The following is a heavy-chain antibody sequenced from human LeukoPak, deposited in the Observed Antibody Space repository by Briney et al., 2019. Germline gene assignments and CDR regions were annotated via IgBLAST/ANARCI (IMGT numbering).Heavy chain of an antibody. D-gene: IGHD3-22*01. J-gene: IGHJ4*02. CDR3: TTEPYDSIYYFDY. V-gene: IGHV3-15*01. Sequence: AGGSLRLSCAASGFTFSNAWMSWVRQAPGKGLEWVGRIKSKTDGGTTDYAAPVKGRFTISRDDSKITLYLQMNSLQTEDTAAYYCTTEPYDSIYYFDYWGQGTLVTVSS. CDR1: GFTFSNAW. CDR2: IKSKTDGGTT.